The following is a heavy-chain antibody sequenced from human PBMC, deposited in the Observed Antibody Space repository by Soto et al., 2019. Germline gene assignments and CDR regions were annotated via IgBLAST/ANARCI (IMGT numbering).Heavy chain of an antibody. V-gene: IGHV3-23*01. D-gene: IGHD4-17*01. Sequence: GGSLRLSCAASGFTFSSYAMSWVRQAPGKGLEWVSGISGRGGSTYYADSVKGRFTISRDNSKATLYLQMNSLRAEDTALYYCAKDPNGDYVGAFDIWGQGTVVTVSS. CDR3: AKDPNGDYVGAFDI. J-gene: IGHJ3*02. CDR1: GFTFSSYA. CDR2: ISGRGGST.